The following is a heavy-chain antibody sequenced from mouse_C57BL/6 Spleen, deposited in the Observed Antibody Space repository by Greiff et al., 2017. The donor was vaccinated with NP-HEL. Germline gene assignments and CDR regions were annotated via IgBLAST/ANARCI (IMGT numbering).Heavy chain of an antibody. CDR1: GYTFTSYW. D-gene: IGHD2-4*01. V-gene: IGHV1-53*01. CDR2: INPSNGGT. J-gene: IGHJ2*01. CDR3: ARFLQNYYEDY. Sequence: QVHVKQPGTELVKPGASVKLSCKASGYTFTSYWMHWVKQRPGQGLEWIGNINPSNGGTNYNEKFKSKATLTVDKSSSTAYMQLSSLTSEDSAVYYCARFLQNYYEDYWGQGTTLTVSS.